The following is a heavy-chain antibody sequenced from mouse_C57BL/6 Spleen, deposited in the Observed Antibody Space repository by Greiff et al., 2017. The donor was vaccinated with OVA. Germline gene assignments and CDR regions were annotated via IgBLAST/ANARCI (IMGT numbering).Heavy chain of an antibody. D-gene: IGHD1-1*01. CDR2: IDPSDSYT. Sequence: VQLQQPGAELVMPGASVKLSCKASGYAFTSYWMHWVKQRPGQGLEWIGEIDPSDSYTNYHQKFKGKSTLTVDKSSSTAYMQLSSLTYEDSAVYYCARRHYGSSVDYWGQGTTLTGSS. V-gene: IGHV1-69*01. J-gene: IGHJ2*01. CDR1: GYAFTSYW. CDR3: ARRHYGSSVDY.